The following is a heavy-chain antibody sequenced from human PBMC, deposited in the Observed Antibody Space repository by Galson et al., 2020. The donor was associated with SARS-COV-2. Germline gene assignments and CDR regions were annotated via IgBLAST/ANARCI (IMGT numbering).Heavy chain of an antibody. CDR1: GFPFSNSY. V-gene: IGHV3-11*04. CDR2: ISRHGDTI. J-gene: IGHJ2*01. CDR3: AKALDGQNVFVL. D-gene: IGHD1-1*01. Sequence: SLKISCAASGFPFSNSYMSWIRQAPGKGLEWVSYISRHGDTIYYANFVKGRFTISRDNTKKFLYLQMNSLRAEDTAVYYCAKALDGQNVFVLWGLGTLVTVSS.